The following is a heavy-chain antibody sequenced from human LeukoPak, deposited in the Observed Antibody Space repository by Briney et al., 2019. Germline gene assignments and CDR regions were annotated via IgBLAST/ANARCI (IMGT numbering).Heavy chain of an antibody. CDR1: GFTVNSNY. CDR3: ARPASGSYP. V-gene: IGHV3-21*01. J-gene: IGHJ5*02. CDR2: ISGSGGST. D-gene: IGHD1-26*01. Sequence: GGSLRLSCAASGFTVNSNYMGWVRQAPGKGLEWVSAISGSGGSTYYADSVKGRFTISRDNAKNSLYLQMNSLRAEDTAVYYCARPASGSYPWGQGTLVTVSS.